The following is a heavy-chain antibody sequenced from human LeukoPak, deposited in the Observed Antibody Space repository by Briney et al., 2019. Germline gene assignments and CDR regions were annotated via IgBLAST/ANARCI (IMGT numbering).Heavy chain of an antibody. CDR3: AKDRGRYYYDSSGYYYNDAFDI. CDR2: IETGGAST. CDR1: GFTFSSYG. V-gene: IGHV3-23*01. Sequence: PGGSLRLSCAASGFTFSSYGMSWVRQAPGKGLEWVSAIETGGASTYYADSVKGRFSISRDNSKNTLYLQMNSLRAEDTAVYYCAKDRGRYYYDSSGYYYNDAFDIWGQGTMVTVSS. J-gene: IGHJ3*02. D-gene: IGHD3-22*01.